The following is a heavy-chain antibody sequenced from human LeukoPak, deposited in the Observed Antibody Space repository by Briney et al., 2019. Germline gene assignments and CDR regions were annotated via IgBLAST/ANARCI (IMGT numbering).Heavy chain of an antibody. J-gene: IGHJ3*02. CDR2: ISAYNGNT. CDR1: GYTFTSYG. Sequence: ASVRVSCKASGYTFTSYGISWVRQAPGQGLEWMGWISAYNGNTNYAQKLQGRVTMTTDTSTSTAYMELSSLRSEDTAVYYCARDPYGGNSGPHVFDIWGQGTMVTVSS. V-gene: IGHV1-18*01. D-gene: IGHD4-23*01. CDR3: ARDPYGGNSGPHVFDI.